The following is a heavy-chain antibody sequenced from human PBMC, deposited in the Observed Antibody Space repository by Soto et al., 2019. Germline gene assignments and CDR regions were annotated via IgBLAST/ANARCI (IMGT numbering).Heavy chain of an antibody. D-gene: IGHD4-4*01. CDR2: IYWHDDK. J-gene: IGHJ4*03. Sequence: SGPTLVNPTPAPTLTCTFSGLSLSTFGMGVGWIRQPPGKAPEWLALIYWHDDKRYSPSLNSRLTIPQDTSINLVVLRTTNVHTVDTATYYCVTSPYRPPSDYWGHVTLVTDSS. V-gene: IGHV2-5*01. CDR1: GLSLSTFGMG. CDR3: VTSPYRPPSDY.